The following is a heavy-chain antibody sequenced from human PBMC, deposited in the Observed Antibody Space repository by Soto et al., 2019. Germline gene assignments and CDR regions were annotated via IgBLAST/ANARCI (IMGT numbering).Heavy chain of an antibody. J-gene: IGHJ6*03. V-gene: IGHV3-30*18. CDR3: AKKAKLRAKPPSIAARHGYYYYYMDV. D-gene: IGHD6-6*01. CDR1: GFTFSSYG. CDR2: ISYDGSNK. Sequence: GGSLRLSCAASGFTFSSYGMHWVRQAPGKGLEWVAVISYDGSNKYYADSVKGRFTISRDNSKNTLYLQMNSLRAEDTAVYYCAKKAKLRAKPPSIAARHGYYYYYMDVWGKGTTVTVSS.